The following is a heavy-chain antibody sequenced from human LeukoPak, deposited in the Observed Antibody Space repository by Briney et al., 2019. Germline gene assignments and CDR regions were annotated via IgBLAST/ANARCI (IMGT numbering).Heavy chain of an antibody. CDR2: IKQDGSER. V-gene: IGHV3-7*01. CDR3: ARDGGHNTDFDY. J-gene: IGHJ4*02. CDR1: VSTFSSHW. Sequence: GRSLRISCAPSVSTFSSHWVSWVGQAPGRGPEWLANIKQDGSERYYVDSVKGRFTISRDNAKNSLYLQMNSLTAEDTAVYYCARDGGHNTDFDYWGQGTLVTVSS. D-gene: IGHD2-8*02.